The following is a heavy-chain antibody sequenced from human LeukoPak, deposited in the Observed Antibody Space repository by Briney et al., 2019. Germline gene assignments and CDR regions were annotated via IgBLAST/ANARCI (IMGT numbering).Heavy chain of an antibody. Sequence: ASVKVSCTASGYTFTSYYMHWVRQAPGQGLEWMGIINPSGGSTSYAQKFQGRVTMTRDTSTSTVYMELSSLRSEDTAVYYCARDRVHGLLWFGELFGFLDYWGQGTLVTVSS. CDR1: GYTFTSYY. CDR3: ARDRVHGLLWFGELFGFLDY. V-gene: IGHV1-46*01. J-gene: IGHJ4*02. CDR2: INPSGGST. D-gene: IGHD3-10*01.